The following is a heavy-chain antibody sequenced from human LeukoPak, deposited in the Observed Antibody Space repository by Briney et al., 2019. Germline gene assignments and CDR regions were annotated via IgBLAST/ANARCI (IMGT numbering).Heavy chain of an antibody. CDR1: GDSISTRSYY. CDR2: IYYSGNT. Sequence: SETLSLTCSVSGDSISTRSYYWGWIRQPPGKGLEWIGSIYYSGNTFYSPSLQSRVTLSVDTSKNQFSLKLTSVTAADTAVCYCVRDRLVVAITGGWFDPWGQGTLVTVSS. V-gene: IGHV4-39*07. CDR3: VRDRLVVAITGGWFDP. J-gene: IGHJ5*02. D-gene: IGHD1-14*01.